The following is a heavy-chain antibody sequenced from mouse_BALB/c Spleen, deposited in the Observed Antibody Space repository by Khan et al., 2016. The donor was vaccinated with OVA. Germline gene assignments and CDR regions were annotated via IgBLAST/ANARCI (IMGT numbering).Heavy chain of an antibody. V-gene: IGHV1S135*01. D-gene: IGHD3-3*01. CDR1: GYSFTTYY. J-gene: IGHJ3*01. Sequence: VQLQQSGPELMKPGASVNISCTASGYSFTTYYIHWVKQSRGQSLEWIGYIDPFNTGTDYNQKFQGQATLTVDKSSNTAYLHLTSLTSEDSAVDYGARGTLDYWGQGTLVTVSA. CDR3: ARGTLDY. CDR2: IDPFNTGT.